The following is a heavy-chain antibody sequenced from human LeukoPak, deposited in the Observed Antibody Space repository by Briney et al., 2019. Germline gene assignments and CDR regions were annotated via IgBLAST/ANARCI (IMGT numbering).Heavy chain of an antibody. V-gene: IGHV1-69*13. CDR1: GGTFSSYA. Sequence: ASVKVSRKASGGTFSSYAISWVRQAPGQGLEWMGGIIPIFGTANYAQKFQGRVTITADESTSTAYMELSSLRSEDTAVYYCATPCYYDSSGFSLDYWGQGTLVTVSS. D-gene: IGHD3-22*01. CDR3: ATPCYYDSSGFSLDY. CDR2: IIPIFGTA. J-gene: IGHJ4*02.